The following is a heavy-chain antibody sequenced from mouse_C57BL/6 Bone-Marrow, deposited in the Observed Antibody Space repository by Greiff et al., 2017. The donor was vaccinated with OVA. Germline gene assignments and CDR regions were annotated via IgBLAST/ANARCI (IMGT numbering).Heavy chain of an antibody. CDR3: ARWGYDDRDY. D-gene: IGHD3-1*01. J-gene: IGHJ4*01. V-gene: IGHV1-42*01. Sequence: EVQLQQSGPELVKPGASVKISCKASGYSFTGYYMNWVKQSPEKSLEWICEINPSTGGPTYNQKFKAKATFTVDKSSSTAYRQRKSLTSEESAGDYCARWGYDDRDYWGQGTSVTGSS. CDR1: GYSFTGYY. CDR2: INPSTGGP.